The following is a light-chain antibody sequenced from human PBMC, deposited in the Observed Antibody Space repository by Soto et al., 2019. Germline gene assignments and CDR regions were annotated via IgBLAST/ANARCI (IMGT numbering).Light chain of an antibody. Sequence: DIQMTQSPSSLSASVGDRVTITCQASQNINNYLNWYQQKPGRAPKLLIYDASNLEAGVPSRFRGSGSGTDFTFTISRLQHEDIATYYCQQYENLPTFGQGTRLDIK. CDR1: QNINNY. J-gene: IGKJ5*01. CDR2: DAS. V-gene: IGKV1-33*01. CDR3: QQYENLPT.